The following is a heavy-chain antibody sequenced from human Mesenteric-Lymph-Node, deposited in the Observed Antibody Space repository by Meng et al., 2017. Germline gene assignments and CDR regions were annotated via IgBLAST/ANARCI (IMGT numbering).Heavy chain of an antibody. V-gene: IGHV4-30-4*01. CDR1: GGSISSSNYY. CDR3: ARGQKGYFDL. J-gene: IGHJ2*01. Sequence: QVQLQESGPGLVKPSGTLSLTCAVSGGSISSSNYYWIWIRQPPGKGLEWSGHIYNSGSTYYNPSLKSRITISVDTSKNQFSLMLSSVTAADTAVYYCARGQKGYFDLWGRGTLVTVSS. CDR2: IYNSGST.